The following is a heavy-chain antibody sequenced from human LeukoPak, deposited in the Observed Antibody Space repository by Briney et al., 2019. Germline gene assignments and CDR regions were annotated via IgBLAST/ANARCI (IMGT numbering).Heavy chain of an antibody. Sequence: SGGSLRLSCAASGFTFSSYWMSWVRQAPGKGLEWVANIKQDGSEKNYVDSVKGRFTISRDNAKNSLYRQMNSLRVEDTAVYYCARQELIGDWFDPWGQGTLVTVSS. D-gene: IGHD1-26*01. CDR3: ARQELIGDWFDP. CDR1: GFTFSSYW. V-gene: IGHV3-7*01. J-gene: IGHJ5*02. CDR2: IKQDGSEK.